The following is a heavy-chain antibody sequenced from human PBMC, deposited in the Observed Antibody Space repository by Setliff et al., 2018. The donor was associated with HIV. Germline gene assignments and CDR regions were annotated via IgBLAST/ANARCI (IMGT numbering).Heavy chain of an antibody. J-gene: IGHJ5*02. CDR3: ARPHSGRGGGAWFDP. Sequence: KPSDTLSLTCRVYGGSITSGNYYWGWIRQAPGKGLEWIASMIYGGDTWYNPSLKSRVTIYVDTANNEISLRLSSVTAEDTAVYRCARPHSGRGGGAWFDPWGQGIQVTVSS. CDR2: MIYGGDT. D-gene: IGHD6-19*01. CDR1: GGSITSGNYY. V-gene: IGHV4-39*01.